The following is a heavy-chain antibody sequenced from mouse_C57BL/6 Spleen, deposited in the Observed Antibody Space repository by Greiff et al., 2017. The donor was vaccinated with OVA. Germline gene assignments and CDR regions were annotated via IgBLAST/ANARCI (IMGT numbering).Heavy chain of an antibody. CDR1: GFSLTSYG. D-gene: IGHD1-1*01. CDR2: ICSGGST. CDR3: ARNWGTTVVVPFDY. J-gene: IGHJ2*01. Sequence: QVQLKQSGPGLVQPSQSLSITCTASGFSLTSYGVHWVRQSPGKGLEWLGVICSGGSTDYNAAFISRLSISKDNSKGQIFFKMNSLQADDTAIYYCARNWGTTVVVPFDYWGQGTTLTVSS. V-gene: IGHV2-2*01.